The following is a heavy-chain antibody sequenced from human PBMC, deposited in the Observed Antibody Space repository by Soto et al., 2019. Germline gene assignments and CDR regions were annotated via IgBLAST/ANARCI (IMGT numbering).Heavy chain of an antibody. J-gene: IGHJ4*02. D-gene: IGHD1-26*01. V-gene: IGHV4-59*08. CDR2: MYYSGST. CDR3: ARRYGSAIDY. Sequence: PSETLSLTCTVSGGSISNYYWSWIRQPPGKGLEWIGYMYYSGSTNCNPSLKSRVTISVDTSKNQFSLKLSSVTAADTAVYYCARRYGSAIDYWGQGTLVTVSS. CDR1: GGSISNYY.